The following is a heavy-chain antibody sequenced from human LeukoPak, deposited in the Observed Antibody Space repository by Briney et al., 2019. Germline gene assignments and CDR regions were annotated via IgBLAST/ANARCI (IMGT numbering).Heavy chain of an antibody. CDR2: ISAYNGIT. CDR1: GYTFTSYG. D-gene: IGHD6-13*01. CDR3: AREVEPRKIAAAGTSYNPHYYYGMDV. V-gene: IGHV1-18*01. J-gene: IGHJ6*02. Sequence: ASVKVSCKASGYTFTSYGISWVRQAPGQGLEWMGWISAYNGITNYAQKLQGRVTMTTDTSTSTAYMELRSLRSDDTAVYYCAREVEPRKIAAAGTSYNPHYYYGMDVWGQGTTVTVSS.